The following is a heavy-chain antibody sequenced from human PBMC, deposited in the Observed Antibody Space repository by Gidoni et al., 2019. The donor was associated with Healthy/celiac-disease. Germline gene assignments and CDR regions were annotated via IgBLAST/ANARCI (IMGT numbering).Heavy chain of an antibody. Sequence: QVQLQESGPGLVKPSQTLSPPCAVSGGSISSGGYYWSWIRQPPGKGLEWIGYIYYSGSTYYNPSLKSRVTISVDTSKNQFSLKLSSVTAADTAVYYCARGVDSSGYDYWGQGTLVTVSS. CDR2: IYYSGST. J-gene: IGHJ4*02. CDR3: ARGVDSSGYDY. D-gene: IGHD3-22*01. V-gene: IGHV4-30-4*01. CDR1: GGSISSGGYY.